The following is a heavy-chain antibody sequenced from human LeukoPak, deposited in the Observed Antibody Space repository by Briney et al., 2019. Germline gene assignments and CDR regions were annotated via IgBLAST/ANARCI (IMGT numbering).Heavy chain of an antibody. CDR2: INPSGGST. D-gene: IGHD3-22*01. CDR1: GGTFSSYA. CDR3: ARETDPSYYYDSSGYFDY. V-gene: IGHV1-46*01. Sequence: ASVKVSCKASGGTFSSYAISWVRQAPGQGLEWMGIINPSGGSTSYAQKFQGRVTMTRDTSTSTVYMELSSLRSEDTAVYYCARETDPSYYYDSSGYFDYWGQGTLVTVSS. J-gene: IGHJ4*02.